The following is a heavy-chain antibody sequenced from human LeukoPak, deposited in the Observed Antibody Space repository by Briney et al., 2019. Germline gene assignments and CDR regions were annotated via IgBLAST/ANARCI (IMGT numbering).Heavy chain of an antibody. J-gene: IGHJ4*02. D-gene: IGHD5-18*01. CDR3: AKDLFPIQIQEYYFDY. Sequence: PGGSLRLSCAASGFTFSSYAMSWVRQAPGKGLEGVSAISGSGGSTYYADSVKGRFTISRDNSKNTLYLQMNSLRAEDTAVYYCAKDLFPIQIQEYYFDYWGQGTLVTVSS. V-gene: IGHV3-23*01. CDR1: GFTFSSYA. CDR2: ISGSGGST.